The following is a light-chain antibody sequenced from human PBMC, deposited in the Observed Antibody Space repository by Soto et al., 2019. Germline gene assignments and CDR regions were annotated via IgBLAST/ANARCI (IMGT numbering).Light chain of an antibody. CDR1: SSDVGGYPY. V-gene: IGLV2-14*01. CDR3: SSYTSINTVI. Sequence: QSALTQSASVSGSPGQSVTISCTGTSSDVGGYPYVSWYQQNPGKAPKVVIYEVSNRPSGVSNRFSGSKSGNTASLTISGLQAEDEADYYCSSYTSINTVIFGGGTK. J-gene: IGLJ2*01. CDR2: EVS.